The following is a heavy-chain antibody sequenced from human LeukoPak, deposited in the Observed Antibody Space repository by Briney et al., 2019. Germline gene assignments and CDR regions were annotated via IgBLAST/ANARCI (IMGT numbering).Heavy chain of an antibody. Sequence: SETLSLTCTVSGASISSSSDYWGWIRQPPGRGLEWIGSIFYSGTTYYNPSLKSRVTTSVDTSKNQFSLKLGSVTAADTAVYYCARQPYMLGAYYFDYWGQGTLVTVSS. V-gene: IGHV4-39*01. J-gene: IGHJ4*02. CDR3: ARQPYMLGAYYFDY. CDR2: IFYSGTT. D-gene: IGHD1-26*01. CDR1: GASISSSSDY.